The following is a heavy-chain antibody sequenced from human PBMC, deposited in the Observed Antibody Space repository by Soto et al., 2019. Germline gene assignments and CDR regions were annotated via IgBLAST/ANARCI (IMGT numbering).Heavy chain of an antibody. V-gene: IGHV4-34*01. Sequence: QVQLQQWGAGLLKPSETLSLTCAVYGGSFSGYYWSWIRQPPGKGLEWIGEINHSGSTNYNPSLKSRVTISVDTSKNQFSLKLSSVTAADTAVYYCATIEIIAVAGVTNWFDPWGQGTLVTVSS. CDR1: GGSFSGYY. CDR2: INHSGST. J-gene: IGHJ5*02. D-gene: IGHD6-19*01. CDR3: ATIEIIAVAGVTNWFDP.